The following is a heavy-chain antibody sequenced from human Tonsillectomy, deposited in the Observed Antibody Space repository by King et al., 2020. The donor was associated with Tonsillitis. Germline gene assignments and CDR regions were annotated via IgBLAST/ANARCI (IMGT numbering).Heavy chain of an antibody. D-gene: IGHD4-17*01. V-gene: IGHV1-46*03. J-gene: IGHJ4*02. Sequence: VQLVESGAEVKKPGASVKVSCKTSGYTFTSNSLHWVRQAPGQGLEWMGIISPSGGDTAYAQNFQGRVTLTRDTSTRTVYMQLSSLRSEDTAMYYCARGHDYGDYGLEYFDYWGQGTPVTVSS. CDR1: GYTFTSNS. CDR2: ISPSGGDT. CDR3: ARGHDYGDYGLEYFDY.